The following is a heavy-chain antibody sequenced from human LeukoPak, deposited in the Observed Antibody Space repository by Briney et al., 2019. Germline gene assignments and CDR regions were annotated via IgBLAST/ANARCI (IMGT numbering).Heavy chain of an antibody. D-gene: IGHD1-26*01. V-gene: IGHV3-53*01. J-gene: IGHJ5*02. CDR3: AREELPNWLDP. Sequence: GGSLRLSCAASGFTVSSNYMSWVRQAPGKGLEWVSVIYSGGSTYYADSVKGRFTISRDNSKNTLYLQMSSLRAEDTAVYYCAREELPNWLDPWGQGSLVTVSS. CDR1: GFTVSSNY. CDR2: IYSGGST.